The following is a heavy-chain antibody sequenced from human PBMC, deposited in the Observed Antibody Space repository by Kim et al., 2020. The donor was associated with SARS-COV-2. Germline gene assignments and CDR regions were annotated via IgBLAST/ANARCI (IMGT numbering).Heavy chain of an antibody. V-gene: IGHV3-30*04. D-gene: IGHD6-13*01. CDR2: IRFDGVNK. CDR1: GFIFSNYS. J-gene: IGHJ4*01. Sequence: GGSLRLSCAASGFIFSNYSMSWVRQAPGKGLEWVADIRFDGVNKDYADSVKGRFTISRDNSKNTLYLQMNSLRAEDTAVYYCARGSGYSSSWYGGDY. CDR3: ARGSGYSSSWYGGDY.